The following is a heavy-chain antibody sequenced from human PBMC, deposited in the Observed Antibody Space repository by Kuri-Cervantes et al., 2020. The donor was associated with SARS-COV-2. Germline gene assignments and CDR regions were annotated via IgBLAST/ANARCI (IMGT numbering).Heavy chain of an antibody. CDR3: AKDFGTYYDSSGYLKY. J-gene: IGHJ1*01. Sequence: GGSLRLSCAASGFTFSSYAMSWVRQAPGKGLEWVSAISGSGGSTYYADSVKGRFTISRDNSKSTLYLQMNSLRAEDTAVYYCAKDFGTYYDSSGYLKYWGQGTLVTVSS. V-gene: IGHV3-23*01. D-gene: IGHD3-22*01. CDR2: ISGSGGST. CDR1: GFTFSSYA.